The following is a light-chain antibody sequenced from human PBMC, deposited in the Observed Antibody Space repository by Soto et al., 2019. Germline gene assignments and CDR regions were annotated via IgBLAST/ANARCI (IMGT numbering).Light chain of an antibody. J-gene: IGLJ2*01. CDR1: SSDVGSYNL. V-gene: IGLV2-23*01. CDR3: CSYAGSSTPVV. CDR2: EGS. Sequence: QSALTQPASVSGSPGQSITISCTGTSSDVGSYNLVSWYQQHPGKAPKLMIYEGSKRPSGVSNRFSGSKSGNTASLTISGLQAEDEADYYCCSYAGSSTPVVFGGGNQLTVL.